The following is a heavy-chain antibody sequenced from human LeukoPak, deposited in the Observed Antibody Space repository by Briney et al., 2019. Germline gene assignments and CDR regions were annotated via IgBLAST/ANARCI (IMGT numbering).Heavy chain of an antibody. CDR2: INHSGST. CDR1: GGSFSGYY. J-gene: IGHJ4*02. D-gene: IGHD3-22*01. V-gene: IGHV4-34*01. CDR3: ATDPLYDSSGYYFGW. Sequence: KPSETLSLTCAVCGGSFSGYYWSWIRQPPGKGLEWIGEINHSGSTNYNPSLKSRVTISVDTSKNQFSLKLSSVTAADTAVYYCATDPLYDSSGYYFGWWGQGTLVTVSS.